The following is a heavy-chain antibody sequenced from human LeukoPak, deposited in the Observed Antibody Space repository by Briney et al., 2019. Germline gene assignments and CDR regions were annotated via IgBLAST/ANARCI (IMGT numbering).Heavy chain of an antibody. V-gene: IGHV1-2*02. CDR3: ARGSTVTTFGFFY. Sequence: ASVKVSYKASGYTFTGYYMHWVRQAPGQGLEWMGWINPNSGGTNYAQKFQGRVTMTRDTSISTAYMELSRLRSDDTAVYYCARGSTVTTFGFFYWGQGTLVTVSS. CDR1: GYTFTGYY. CDR2: INPNSGGT. J-gene: IGHJ4*02. D-gene: IGHD4-17*01.